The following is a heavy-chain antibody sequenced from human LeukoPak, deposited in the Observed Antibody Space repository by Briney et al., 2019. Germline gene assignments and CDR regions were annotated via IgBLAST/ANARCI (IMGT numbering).Heavy chain of an antibody. J-gene: IGHJ4*02. CDR2: IWYDGSNK. D-gene: IGHD5-12*01. CDR1: GFTFSSYG. V-gene: IGHV3-33*06. Sequence: PGGSLRLSCAASGFTFSSYGMHGVRQAPGKGLEWVAVIWYDGSNKYYADSVKGRFTISRDNSKNTLYLQMNSLRAEDTAVYYCAKDYSGYDEYYFDYWGQGTLVTVSS. CDR3: AKDYSGYDEYYFDY.